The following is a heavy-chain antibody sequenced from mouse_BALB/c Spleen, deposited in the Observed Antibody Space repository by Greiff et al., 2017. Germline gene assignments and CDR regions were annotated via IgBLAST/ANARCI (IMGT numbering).Heavy chain of an antibody. J-gene: IGHJ3*01. V-gene: IGHV5-6*01. CDR2: ISSGGSYT. Sequence: DVQLVESGGDLVKPGGSLKLSCAASGFTFSSYGMSWVRQTPDKRLEWVATISSGGSYTYYPDSVKGRFTISRDNAKNTLYLQMSSLKSEDTAMYYCARHRNYGSSYGAYWGQGTLVTVSA. CDR1: GFTFSSYG. D-gene: IGHD1-1*01. CDR3: ARHRNYGSSYGAY.